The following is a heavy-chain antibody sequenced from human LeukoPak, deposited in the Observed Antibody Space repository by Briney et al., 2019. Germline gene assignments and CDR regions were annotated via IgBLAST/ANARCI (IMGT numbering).Heavy chain of an antibody. CDR2: INNNGGNT. V-gene: IGHV3-64D*09. Sequence: GGSLRISCSASGLTLRNYAMHWVRQAPGKGLEYVSAINNNGGNTYYADSVKGRFTISRDNSKNTLYLQMSSLRIEDTAVYYCVVGGVARPREGGMDVWGQGTTVTVTS. J-gene: IGHJ6*02. CDR3: VVGGVARPREGGMDV. D-gene: IGHD6-6*01. CDR1: GLTLRNYA.